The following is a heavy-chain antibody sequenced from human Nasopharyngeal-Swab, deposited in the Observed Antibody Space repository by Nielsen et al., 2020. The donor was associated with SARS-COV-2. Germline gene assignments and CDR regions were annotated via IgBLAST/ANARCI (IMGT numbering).Heavy chain of an antibody. Sequence: GESLKISCAASGFTFRDYYTSWIRQAPGKGLEWVSYISSSGSMIYYADSVKGRFTISRDNAKNSLYLQMNSLRAEDTAVYYCARGLTIFDWFDPWGQGTLVSVSS. CDR2: ISSSGSMI. J-gene: IGHJ5*02. CDR1: GFTFRDYY. V-gene: IGHV3-11*04. D-gene: IGHD3-3*01. CDR3: ARGLTIFDWFDP.